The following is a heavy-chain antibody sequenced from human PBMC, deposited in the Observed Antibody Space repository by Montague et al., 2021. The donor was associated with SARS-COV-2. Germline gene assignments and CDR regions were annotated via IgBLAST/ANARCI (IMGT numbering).Heavy chain of an antibody. CDR1: GFSIGSGDY. CDR3: ARSRENYNILTGYPYYFDY. D-gene: IGHD3-9*01. Sequence: SETLSLTCTVSGFSIGSGDYWGWIRQPPGKGLEWIGSIYHSGTTYYNPSLQSRVTISVDTSKNQFSLKLSSVTAAGTAVYYCARSRENYNILTGYPYYFDYWGQGTLVTVSS. V-gene: IGHV4-38-2*02. CDR2: IYHSGTT. J-gene: IGHJ4*02.